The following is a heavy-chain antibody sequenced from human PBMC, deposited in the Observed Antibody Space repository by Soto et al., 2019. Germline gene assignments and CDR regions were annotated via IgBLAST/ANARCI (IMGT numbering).Heavy chain of an antibody. Sequence: QVQLVESGGGVVQPGRSLRLSCAPSGFTFSNYAMHWVRQAPGKGLEWVAVISYDGSNKYYADSVKGRFTISRDNSKNKLYLKMKSMRAEDTAVYYCARAKRDLRVLEWSYYFDYWGQGTLVTVSS. J-gene: IGHJ4*02. CDR2: ISYDGSNK. D-gene: IGHD3-3*01. CDR3: ARAKRDLRVLEWSYYFDY. V-gene: IGHV3-30-3*01. CDR1: GFTFSNYA.